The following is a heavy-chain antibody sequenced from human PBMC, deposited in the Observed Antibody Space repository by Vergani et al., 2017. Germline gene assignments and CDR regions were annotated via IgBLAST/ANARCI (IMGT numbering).Heavy chain of an antibody. Sequence: QVQLVQSGAEVKKPGSSVKVSCKASGGTFSSYAISWVRQAPGQGLEWMGRIIPILGIANYAQKFQGRVTITADKSTSTAYMELSSLRSEDTAVYYCARASPNEVVPAAFDYWGQGTLVTVSS. J-gene: IGHJ4*02. D-gene: IGHD2-2*01. CDR3: ARASPNEVVPAAFDY. V-gene: IGHV1-69*04. CDR1: GGTFSSYA. CDR2: IIPILGIA.